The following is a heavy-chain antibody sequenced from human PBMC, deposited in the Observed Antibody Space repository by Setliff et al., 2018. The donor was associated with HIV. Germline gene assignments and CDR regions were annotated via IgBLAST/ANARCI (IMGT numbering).Heavy chain of an antibody. CDR2: IYYSGST. D-gene: IGHD1-1*01. CDR1: GGSISSYY. Sequence: SETLSLTCTVSGGSISSYYWSWIRQPPGKGLEWIGYIYYSGSTNYNPSLKSRVTISVDTSKNQFSLKLSSVTAADTAVYYCARQNWNPYYFDYWGQGILVTVSS. V-gene: IGHV4-59*08. J-gene: IGHJ4*02. CDR3: ARQNWNPYYFDY.